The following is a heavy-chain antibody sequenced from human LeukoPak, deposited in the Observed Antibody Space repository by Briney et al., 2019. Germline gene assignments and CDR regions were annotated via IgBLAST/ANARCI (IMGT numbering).Heavy chain of an antibody. CDR3: ARDSRTVLYDMLTGILY. Sequence: PGGSLRLSCAASAFTFSDYWMSWVRQAPGKGLEWVANIKKDGSEKYYVDSVKGRFTISRDNAKNSLHLQMNSLRAEDTAVYYCARDSRTVLYDMLTGILYWGQGTLVTVSS. J-gene: IGHJ4*02. CDR1: AFTFSDYW. D-gene: IGHD3-9*01. V-gene: IGHV3-7*01. CDR2: IKKDGSEK.